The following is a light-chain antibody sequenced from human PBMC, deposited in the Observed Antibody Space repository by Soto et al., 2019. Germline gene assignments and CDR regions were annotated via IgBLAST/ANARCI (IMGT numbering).Light chain of an antibody. CDR2: DAS. J-gene: IGKJ5*01. CDR1: QSVRRY. V-gene: IGKV3-11*01. CDR3: QQRSNWPAIT. Sequence: EIVLTQSPATLSLSPGERATLSCRASQSVRRYLAWYQQKPGQAPRLLIYDASNRATGIPARFSGSGSGTDFTLNISSLEPEDFAVYYCQQRSNWPAITFGQGTRLEIK.